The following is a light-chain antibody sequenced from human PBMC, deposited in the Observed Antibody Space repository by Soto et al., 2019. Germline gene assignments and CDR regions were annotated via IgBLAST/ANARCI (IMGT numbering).Light chain of an antibody. J-gene: IGKJ5*01. V-gene: IGKV3-20*01. CDR3: QHYGNSPPIT. CDR1: QSISSSY. CDR2: GAS. Sequence: EIVLTQSPGTLSLSPGERDTLSCRASQSISSSYLAWYQQKPGQAPRFLIYGASGRATGIPDRFSGSGSGTDFTLTISILEPEDFAVYYCQHYGNSPPITFGQGTQLEIK.